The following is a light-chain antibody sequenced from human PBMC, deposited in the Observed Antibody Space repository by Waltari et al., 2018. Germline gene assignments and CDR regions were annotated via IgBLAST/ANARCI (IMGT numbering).Light chain of an antibody. Sequence: QSALPQPASVSGSPGQSITISCTGTSSDVGGYNYVSWYQQHPGKAPKLMIFDVSNRPSGVSNRFSGSKSGNTASLTISGLQAEDEADYYCSSYSSISTLVFGGGTKLTVL. CDR3: SSYSSISTLV. CDR1: SSDVGGYNY. V-gene: IGLV2-14*01. CDR2: DVS. J-gene: IGLJ2*01.